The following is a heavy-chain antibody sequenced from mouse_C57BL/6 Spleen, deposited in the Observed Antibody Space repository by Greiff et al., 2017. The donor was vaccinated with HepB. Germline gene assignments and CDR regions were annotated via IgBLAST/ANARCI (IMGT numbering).Heavy chain of an antibody. D-gene: IGHD1-1*01. CDR3: ARPTTVVEDAMDY. Sequence: EVKVVESGGGLVKPGGSLKLSCAASGFTFSDYGMHWVRQAPEKGLEWVAYISSGSSTIYYADTVKGRFTISRDNAKNTLFLQMTSLRSEDTAMYYCARPTTVVEDAMDYWGQGTSVTVSS. V-gene: IGHV5-17*01. J-gene: IGHJ4*01. CDR1: GFTFSDYG. CDR2: ISSGSSTI.